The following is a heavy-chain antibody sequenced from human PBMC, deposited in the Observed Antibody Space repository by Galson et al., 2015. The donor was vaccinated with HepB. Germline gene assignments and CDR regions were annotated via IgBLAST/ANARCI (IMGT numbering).Heavy chain of an antibody. CDR2: ISSSGSTI. J-gene: IGHJ3*02. V-gene: IGHV3-11*01. D-gene: IGHD3-10*01. CDR1: GFTFSDYY. CDR3: ASAHITMVAFDI. Sequence: SLRLSCAASGFTFSDYYMSWIRQAPGKGLEWVSYISSSGSTIYYADSVKGRFTISRDNAKNSLYLQMNSLRAEDTAVYYCASAHITMVAFDIWGQGTMVTVSS.